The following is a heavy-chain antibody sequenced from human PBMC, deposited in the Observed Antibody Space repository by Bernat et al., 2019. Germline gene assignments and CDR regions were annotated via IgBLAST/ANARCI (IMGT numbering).Heavy chain of an antibody. CDR2: IYYSGST. CDR1: GGSISSYY. CDR3: ARDRDVHNYDSSVPPPPRYFDL. D-gene: IGHD3-22*01. J-gene: IGHJ2*01. Sequence: QVQLQESGPGLVKPSETLSLTCTVSGGSISSYYWSWIRQPPGKGLEWIGYIYYSGSTNYNPSLKSRVTISVDTSKNQFSLKLSSVTAADTAVYYCARDRDVHNYDSSVPPPPRYFDLWGRGTLVTVSS. V-gene: IGHV4-59*01.